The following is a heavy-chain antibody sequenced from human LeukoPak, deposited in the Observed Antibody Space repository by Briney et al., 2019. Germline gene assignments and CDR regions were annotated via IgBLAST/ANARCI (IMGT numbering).Heavy chain of an antibody. V-gene: IGHV1-69*13. CDR3: AREGAGTTLGVDAFDI. CDR1: GGTFSSYA. J-gene: IGHJ3*02. D-gene: IGHD1-7*01. CDR2: IIPIFGTA. Sequence: GASVKVSCKASGGTFSSYAISWVRQAPGQGLEWMGGIIPIFGTANYAQKFQGRVTITADESTSTAYMELSSLRSEDTAVYYCAREGAGTTLGVDAFDIWGQGTMVTVSS.